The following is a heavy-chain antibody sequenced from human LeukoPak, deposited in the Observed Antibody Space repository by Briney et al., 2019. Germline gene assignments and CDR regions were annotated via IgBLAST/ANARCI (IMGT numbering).Heavy chain of an antibody. CDR2: INHSGST. V-gene: IGHV4-34*01. CDR3: ARGFPEDTAMVRGIFDY. D-gene: IGHD5-18*01. CDR1: GGSFSGYY. J-gene: IGHJ4*02. Sequence: SETLSLTCAVYGGSFSGYYWSWIRQPPGKGLKWIGEINHSGSTNYNPSLKSRVTISVDTSKNQFSLKLSSVTAADTAVYYCARGFPEDTAMVRGIFDYWGQGTLVTVSS.